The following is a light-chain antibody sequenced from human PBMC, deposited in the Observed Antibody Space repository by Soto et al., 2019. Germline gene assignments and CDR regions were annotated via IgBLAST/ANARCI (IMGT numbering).Light chain of an antibody. CDR1: ASNIGSNT. CDR3: AAWDASLNGPV. V-gene: IGLV1-44*01. J-gene: IGLJ2*01. CDR2: ITD. Sequence: QSVLTQPPSASGTPGQRVTISCSGGASNIGSNTVSWYQQLPGTAPKLLIYITDQRPSGVPDRFSGSKSGTSASLAISGLQSEDEADYYCAAWDASLNGPVFGGGTKLTVL.